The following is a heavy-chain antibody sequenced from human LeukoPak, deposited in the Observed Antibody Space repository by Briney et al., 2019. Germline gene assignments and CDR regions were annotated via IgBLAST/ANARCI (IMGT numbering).Heavy chain of an antibody. CDR1: GFTFSDHY. Sequence: GGSLRLSCAASGFTFSDHYMSWIRQAPGKGLEWVSYIRSGDSSIYYADSVKGRFTISRDNAKNSLYLQMNSLRAEDTAVYYCARDPYYYGSGRGAFDIWGQGTMVTVSS. CDR3: ARDPYYYGSGRGAFDI. D-gene: IGHD3-10*01. J-gene: IGHJ3*02. CDR2: IRSGDSSI. V-gene: IGHV3-11*04.